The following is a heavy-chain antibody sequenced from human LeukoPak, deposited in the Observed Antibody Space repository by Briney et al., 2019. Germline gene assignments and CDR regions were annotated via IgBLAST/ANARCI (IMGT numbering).Heavy chain of an antibody. V-gene: IGHV3-74*01. Sequence: GGSLRLSCAASGFTFSSYWMHWVRQAPGKGLVWVSRINSDGSSTSYADSVKGRFTISKDNAKNTVYLQMNNLRAEDTAVYYCVSFYEAYWGRGTLVTVSS. CDR1: GFTFSSYW. CDR3: VSFYEAY. D-gene: IGHD2/OR15-2a*01. CDR2: INSDGSST. J-gene: IGHJ4*02.